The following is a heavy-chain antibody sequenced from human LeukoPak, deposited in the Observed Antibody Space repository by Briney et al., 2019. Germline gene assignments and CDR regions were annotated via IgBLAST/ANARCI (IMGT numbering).Heavy chain of an antibody. J-gene: IGHJ4*02. CDR2: IGSTSHFR. Sequence: GGPLRLSCAASGFTFSNYSMNWVRQAPGKWLEWVSSIGSTSHFRYYADSLKGRVTISRDNAKNSLYLQMSSLRAEDTAVYYCARSCDGDCYSDYWGQGTLVTVSS. V-gene: IGHV3-21*01. CDR3: ARSCDGDCYSDY. D-gene: IGHD2-21*02. CDR1: GFTFSNYS.